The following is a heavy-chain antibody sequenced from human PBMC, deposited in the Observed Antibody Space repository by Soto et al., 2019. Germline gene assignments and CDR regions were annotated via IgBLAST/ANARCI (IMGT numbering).Heavy chain of an antibody. CDR1: GGTFSSYA. Sequence: SVKVSCKASGGTFSSYAISWVRQAPGQGLGWMGGIIPIFGTANYAQKFQGRVTITADESTSTAYMELSSLRSEDTAVYYCAIRAYCSSTSCSDYYYGMDVSGQWTTVTVSS. V-gene: IGHV1-69*13. J-gene: IGHJ6*02. CDR3: AIRAYCSSTSCSDYYYGMDV. D-gene: IGHD2-2*01. CDR2: IIPIFGTA.